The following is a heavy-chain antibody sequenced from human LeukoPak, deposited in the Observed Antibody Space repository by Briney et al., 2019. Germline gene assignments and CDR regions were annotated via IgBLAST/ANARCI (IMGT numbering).Heavy chain of an antibody. J-gene: IGHJ4*02. D-gene: IGHD6-13*01. V-gene: IGHV3-23*01. CDR1: GFTLKTYS. Sequence: PGGSLRLSCAASGFTLKTYSMNWVRQAPGKGLEWVSVISGSGTNTDYADSVKGRFTISRDNSKNTLYLQMNSLRAEDTAVYYCAKSFGPVIAAAGTGADWGQGTLVTVSS. CDR2: ISGSGTNT. CDR3: AKSFGPVIAAAGTGAD.